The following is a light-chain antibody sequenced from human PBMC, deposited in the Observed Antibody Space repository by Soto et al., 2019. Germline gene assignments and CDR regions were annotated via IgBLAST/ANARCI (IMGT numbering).Light chain of an antibody. CDR1: SSNIGSDY. V-gene: IGLV1-47*01. J-gene: IGLJ3*02. CDR3: AAWDDSLSGRV. CDR2: RNN. Sequence: QSVLTQPPSVSGTPGQRVTISCSRSSSNIGSDYVYWFQQLPGTAPKVLIYRNNQRPSGVPDRFSGSKSGTSASLAISGLRSEDEADYYCAAWDDSLSGRVFGGGTKLTVL.